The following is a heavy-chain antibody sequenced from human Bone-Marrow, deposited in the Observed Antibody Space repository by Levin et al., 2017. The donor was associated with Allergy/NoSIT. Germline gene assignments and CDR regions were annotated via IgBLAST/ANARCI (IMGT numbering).Heavy chain of an antibody. V-gene: IGHV3-11*01. CDR1: GFTFSDYY. J-gene: IGHJ6*03. CDR3: ARARGDYDPASYYYYMDV. CDR2: ISGRRNMI. D-gene: IGHD4-17*01. Sequence: NPGGSLRLSCAASGFTFSDYYMTWIRQAPGKGLEWVSFISGRRNMIYYADSVKGRFTISRDNAKNSLYLQMHSLRGEDTAVYHCARARGDYDPASYYYYMDVWGKGTTVSVSS.